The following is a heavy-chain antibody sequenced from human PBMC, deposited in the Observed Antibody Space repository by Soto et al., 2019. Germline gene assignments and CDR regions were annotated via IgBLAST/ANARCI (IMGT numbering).Heavy chain of an antibody. Sequence: QVQLQQWGAGLLKPSETLSLTCAVYGGSFSGYYWSWIRQPPGKGLEWIGDINHSGSTNYNPSLKSRXXIXVXXSKNQFSLKLSSVTAADTAVYYCARAVTRDDYKDYWGQGTLVTVSS. D-gene: IGHD4-4*01. CDR2: INHSGST. J-gene: IGHJ4*02. V-gene: IGHV4-34*01. CDR1: GGSFSGYY. CDR3: ARAVTRDDYKDY.